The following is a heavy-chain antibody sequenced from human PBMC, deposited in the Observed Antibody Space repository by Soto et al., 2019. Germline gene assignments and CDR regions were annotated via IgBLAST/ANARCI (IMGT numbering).Heavy chain of an antibody. Sequence: QVQLVQSGAEVKKPGASVKVSCKASGYTFTGYYMHWVRQAPGQGLEWMGWINPNSGGTNYAQKFQGWVTMTRDTSISTAYMELSRLRSDETAVYYCARSLGYYDSSGYYLSPNGMDVWGQGTTVTVSS. CDR2: INPNSGGT. V-gene: IGHV1-2*04. J-gene: IGHJ6*02. CDR1: GYTFTGYY. CDR3: ARSLGYYDSSGYYLSPNGMDV. D-gene: IGHD3-22*01.